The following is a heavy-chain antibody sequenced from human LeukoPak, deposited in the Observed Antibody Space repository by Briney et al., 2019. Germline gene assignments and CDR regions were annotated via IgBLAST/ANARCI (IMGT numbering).Heavy chain of an antibody. Sequence: GGSLRLSCAASGFTFSSYSMNWVRQAPGKGLEWVSSISSSSSYIYYADSVKGRFTISRDNAKNSLYLQMNGLRAEDTAVYYCARRKPVTGRYYYYGMDVWGQGTTVTVSS. V-gene: IGHV3-21*01. D-gene: IGHD3-9*01. J-gene: IGHJ6*02. CDR2: ISSSSSYI. CDR3: ARRKPVTGRYYYYGMDV. CDR1: GFTFSSYS.